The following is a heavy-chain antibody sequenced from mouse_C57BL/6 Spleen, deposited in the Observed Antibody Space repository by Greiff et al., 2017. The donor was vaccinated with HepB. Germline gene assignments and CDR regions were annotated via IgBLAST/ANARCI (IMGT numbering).Heavy chain of an antibody. CDR1: GYTFTSYW. Sequence: VQLQQPGAELVKPGASVKMSCKASGYTFTSYWITWVKQRPGQGLEWIGDIYPGSGSTNYNEKFKSKATLTVDTSSSTAYMQLSSLTSEDSAVYYCARRYLYDYDPYYYAMDYWGQGTSVTVSS. D-gene: IGHD2-4*01. CDR2: IYPGSGST. J-gene: IGHJ4*01. V-gene: IGHV1-55*01. CDR3: ARRYLYDYDPYYYAMDY.